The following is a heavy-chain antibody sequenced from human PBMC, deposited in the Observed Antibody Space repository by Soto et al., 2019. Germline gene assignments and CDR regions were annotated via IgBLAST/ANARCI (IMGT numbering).Heavy chain of an antibody. CDR2: MSYDGSNK. D-gene: IGHD6-19*01. Sequence: QVQLVESGGGVVQPGRSLRLSCAASGFTFSSYGMHWVRQAPGKGLEWVAVMSYDGSNKYYADSVKGRFTISRDNSKNTLYLQMNSLRAEDTAVYYCAKDLGVAVAAVDYWGQGTLVTVSS. J-gene: IGHJ4*02. V-gene: IGHV3-30*18. CDR1: GFTFSSYG. CDR3: AKDLGVAVAAVDY.